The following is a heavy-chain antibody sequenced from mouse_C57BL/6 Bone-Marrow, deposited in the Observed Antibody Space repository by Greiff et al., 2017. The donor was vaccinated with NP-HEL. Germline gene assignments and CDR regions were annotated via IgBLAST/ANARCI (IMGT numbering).Heavy chain of an antibody. Sequence: VQLKESGAELARPGASVKISCKASGYTFTDYYMNWVKQSHGKSLEWIGDINPNNGGTSYNQKFKGKATLTVDKSSSTAYMELRSLTSEDSAVYYCARRAYWGQGTLVTVSA. CDR2: INPNNGGT. J-gene: IGHJ3*01. CDR3: ARRAY. CDR1: GYTFTDYY. V-gene: IGHV1-26*01.